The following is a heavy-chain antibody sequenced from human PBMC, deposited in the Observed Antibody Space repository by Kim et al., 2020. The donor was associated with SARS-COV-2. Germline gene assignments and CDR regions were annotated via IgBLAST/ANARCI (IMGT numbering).Heavy chain of an antibody. J-gene: IGHJ4*02. V-gene: IGHV1-2*02. CDR3: ARDRSLRYFDWPPHAFDY. CDR1: GYTFTGYY. CDR2: INPNSGGT. Sequence: ASVKVSCKASGYTFTGYYMHWVRQAPGQGLEWMGWINPNSGGTNYAQKFQGRVTMTRDTSISTAYMELSRLRSDDTAVYYCARDRSLRYFDWPPHAFDYWGQGTLVTVSS. D-gene: IGHD3-9*01.